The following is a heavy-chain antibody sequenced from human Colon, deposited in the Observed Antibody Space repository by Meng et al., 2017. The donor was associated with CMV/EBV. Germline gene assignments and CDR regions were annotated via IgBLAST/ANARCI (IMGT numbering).Heavy chain of an antibody. J-gene: IGHJ4*02. D-gene: IGHD1-7*01. Sequence: GESLKISCAASGFMFSVYEMNWVRQAPGKGLEWVSRISDSGATIYYADSVKGRFTISRDNANNSLYLHMNALRADDTAVYYCARGYQKFNWNYRSFDLWGQGTLVTVSS. CDR3: ARGYQKFNWNYRSFDL. CDR1: GFMFSVYE. V-gene: IGHV3-48*03. CDR2: ISDSGATI.